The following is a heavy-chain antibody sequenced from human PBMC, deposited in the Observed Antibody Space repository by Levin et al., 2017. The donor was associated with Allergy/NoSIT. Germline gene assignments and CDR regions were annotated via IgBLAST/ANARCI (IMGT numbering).Heavy chain of an antibody. V-gene: IGHV1-8*01. J-gene: IGHJ6*02. CDR2: MNPNSGNT. CDR1: GYTFTSYD. Sequence: ASVKVSCKASGYTFTSYDINWVRQATGQGLEWMGWMNPNSGNTGYAQKFQGRVTMTRNTSISTAYMELSSLRSEDTAVYYCARGGVTYGYYYYGMDVWGQGTTVTVSS. D-gene: IGHD4-11*01. CDR3: ARGGVTYGYYYYGMDV.